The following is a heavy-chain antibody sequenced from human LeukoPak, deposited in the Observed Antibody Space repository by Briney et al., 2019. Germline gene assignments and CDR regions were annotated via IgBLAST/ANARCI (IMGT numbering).Heavy chain of an antibody. J-gene: IGHJ4*02. CDR1: GGSISSSSYY. V-gene: IGHV4-61*05. CDR3: ARVEQQPPMGSFDY. CDR2: IYYSGST. Sequence: ETLSLTCTVSGGSISSSSYYWGWIRQPPGKGLEWIGYIYYSGSTNYNPSLKSRVTISVDTSKNQFSLKLSSVTAADTAVYYCARVEQQPPMGSFDYWGQGTLVTVSS. D-gene: IGHD6-13*01.